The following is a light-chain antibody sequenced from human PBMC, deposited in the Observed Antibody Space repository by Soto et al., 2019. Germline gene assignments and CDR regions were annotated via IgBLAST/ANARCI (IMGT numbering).Light chain of an antibody. V-gene: IGKV3-15*01. CDR1: QSVSSN. J-gene: IGKJ1*01. CDR2: GAS. CDR3: QQYNNWPPGT. Sequence: EILMTQSPATLSVSPGERATLSCRASQSVSSNLAWYQQKPGQAPRLLIYGASTRATGIPARFSGSGSGTEFTLTISSLQSEDFAVYYCQQYNNWPPGTFGQGTKVDSK.